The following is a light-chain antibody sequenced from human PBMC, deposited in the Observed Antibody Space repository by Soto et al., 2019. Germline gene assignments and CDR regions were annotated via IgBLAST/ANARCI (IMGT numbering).Light chain of an antibody. Sequence: QSALTQPASVSGSPGQSITISCTGTSSDVGGYNYVSWYQHHPGKAPKLMIYEVSNRPSGVSNRFSGSKSGNTASLIISGLQAEDEADYYCSSYTSSSTLVFGGGTKVTVL. V-gene: IGLV2-14*01. CDR2: EVS. CDR1: SSDVGGYNY. CDR3: SSYTSSSTLV. J-gene: IGLJ3*02.